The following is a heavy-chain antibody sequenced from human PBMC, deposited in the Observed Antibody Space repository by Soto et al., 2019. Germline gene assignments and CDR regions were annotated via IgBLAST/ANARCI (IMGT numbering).Heavy chain of an antibody. V-gene: IGHV1-69*06. CDR3: ARAYCSSTSCYTGPGYYYYGMDV. J-gene: IGHJ6*02. Sequence: QVQLVQSGAEVKKPGSSVKVSCKASGGTFSSYAISWVRQAPGQGLEWMGGIIPIFGTANYAQKFQGRVTITADTSTSTAYMELSSLRSEDTAVYYCARAYCSSTSCYTGPGYYYYGMDVWGQGTTVTVSS. D-gene: IGHD2-2*02. CDR2: IIPIFGTA. CDR1: GGTFSSYA.